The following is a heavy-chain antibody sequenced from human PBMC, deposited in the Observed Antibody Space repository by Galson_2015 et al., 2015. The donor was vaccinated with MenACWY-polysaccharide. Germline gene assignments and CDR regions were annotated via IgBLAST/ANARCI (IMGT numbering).Heavy chain of an antibody. D-gene: IGHD1-1*01. CDR3: TTKASNWNVDGREQYFDH. Sequence: SLRLCCAASGFTFNDAWMSWVRQAPGKGLEWVGRIKTKTNGGTTEYAAPVKGRFTISRDDSENTVYLQMNSLRAEDTAVYYRTTKASNWNVDGREQYFDHWGQGTLVTVSS. J-gene: IGHJ4*02. V-gene: IGHV3-15*01. CDR1: GFTFNDAW. CDR2: IKTKTNGGTT.